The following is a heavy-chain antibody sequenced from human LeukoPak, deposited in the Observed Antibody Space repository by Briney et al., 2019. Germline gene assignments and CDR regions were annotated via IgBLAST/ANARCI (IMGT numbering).Heavy chain of an antibody. V-gene: IGHV4-34*01. CDR1: GGSLSGYY. D-gene: IGHD3-10*01. CDR2: INHSGST. CDR3: ARGYGSGSYYGFDY. J-gene: IGHJ4*02. Sequence: TSETLSLTCAVSGGSLSGYYWTWIRQPPGKGLEWIGEINHSGSTNYNPSLKSRVTISVDTSRKQFFLKLSSVTAADTAVYYCARGYGSGSYYGFDYWGQGTLVTVSS.